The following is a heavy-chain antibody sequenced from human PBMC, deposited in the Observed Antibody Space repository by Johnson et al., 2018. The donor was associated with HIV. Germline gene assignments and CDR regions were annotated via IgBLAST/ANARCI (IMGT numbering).Heavy chain of an antibody. CDR3: ASTRGYSGSRWDGAFDI. CDR2: IYSGGST. CDR1: GFSVSSNY. Sequence: DVQVVESGGGLIQPGGSLRLSCAASGFSVSSNYMTWVRQAPGQGLEWVSVIYSGGSTYYADSVQGRFTISRDNSKNTLYLQMNSLRAEDTAVYYCASTRGYSGSRWDGAFDIWGQGTMVTVSS. V-gene: IGHV3-66*01. J-gene: IGHJ3*02. D-gene: IGHD5-12*01.